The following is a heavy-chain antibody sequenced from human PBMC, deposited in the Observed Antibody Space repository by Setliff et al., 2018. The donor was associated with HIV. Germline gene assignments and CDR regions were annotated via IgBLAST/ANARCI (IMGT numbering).Heavy chain of an antibody. CDR1: GGSISISD. D-gene: IGHD2-15*01. Sequence: PSETLSLTCTVSGGSISISDWSWIRQPPGKGLEWIGCIYTSGNTNYNPSLKSRVTISLDTSKNQFSLNLSSVTAADTAVYYCARFPLLHKNAFDIWGQGTMVTVSS. CDR2: IYTSGNT. J-gene: IGHJ3*02. V-gene: IGHV4-4*09. CDR3: ARFPLLHKNAFDI.